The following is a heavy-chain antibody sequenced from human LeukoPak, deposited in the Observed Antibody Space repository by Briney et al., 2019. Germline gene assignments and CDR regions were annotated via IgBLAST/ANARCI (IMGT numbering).Heavy chain of an antibody. D-gene: IGHD3-16*02. J-gene: IGHJ5*02. CDR3: ASRDYDYVWGSYRS. Sequence: GGSLRLSCAASGFGFSSYAMHWVRQTPGKGLEWLALISYDGSNQHYAPSVKGRFTISRDNAKNTVDLQMNSLRPEDTAVYYCASRDYDYVWGSYRSWGQGTLVTVSS. CDR2: ISYDGSNQ. CDR1: GFGFSSYA. V-gene: IGHV3-30*03.